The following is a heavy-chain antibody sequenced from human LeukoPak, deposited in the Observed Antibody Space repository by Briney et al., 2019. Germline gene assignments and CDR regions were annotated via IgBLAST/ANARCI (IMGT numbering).Heavy chain of an antibody. CDR3: ARDRGPYDILTGDGMDV. Sequence: GGSLRLSCAASGFTFSSYAMSWVRQAPGKGLEWVSAISGSGGSTYYADSVKGRFSISRDNSKNTLYLQMNSLRAEDTAVYYCARDRGPYDILTGDGMDVWGQGTTVTVSS. J-gene: IGHJ6*02. D-gene: IGHD3-9*01. V-gene: IGHV3-23*01. CDR1: GFTFSSYA. CDR2: ISGSGGST.